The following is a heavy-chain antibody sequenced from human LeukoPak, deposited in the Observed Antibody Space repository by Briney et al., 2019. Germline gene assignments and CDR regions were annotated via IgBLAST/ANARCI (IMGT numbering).Heavy chain of an antibody. J-gene: IGHJ6*03. CDR2: IYHSGST. CDR3: ARHYGSGSYYPTYYYYYYMDV. D-gene: IGHD3-10*01. V-gene: IGHV4-38-2*02. CDR1: GYSISSGYY. Sequence: PSETLSLTCTVSGYSISSGYYWGWIRQPPGKGLEWIGSIYHSGSTNYNPSLKSRVTISVDTSKNQFSLKLSSVTAADTAVYYCARHYGSGSYYPTYYYYYYMDVWGKGTTVTVSS.